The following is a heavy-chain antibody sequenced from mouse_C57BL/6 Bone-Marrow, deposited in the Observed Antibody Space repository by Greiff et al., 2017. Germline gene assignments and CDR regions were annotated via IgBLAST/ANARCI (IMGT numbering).Heavy chain of an antibody. V-gene: IGHV14-3*01. CDR2: IDPANGNT. D-gene: IGHD2-12*01. J-gene: IGHJ4*01. CDR3: ARSLPYTPYAMDY. CDR1: CFHIKNTY. Sequence: EVQLQQSVAELVRPGASVKLSCTASCFHIKNTYMHWVKQRPEQGLEWIGRIDPANGNTKYAPKFQGKATLTADTSSNTAYLQLSSLTSEDTAIYYSARSLPYTPYAMDYWGQGTSVTVSS.